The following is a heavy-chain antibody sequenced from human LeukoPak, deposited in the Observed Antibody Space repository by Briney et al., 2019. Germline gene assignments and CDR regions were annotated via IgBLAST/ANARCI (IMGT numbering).Heavy chain of an antibody. CDR3: AKDPRKDIVVVVAAYYFDY. J-gene: IGHJ4*02. Sequence: GGSLRLSCAASGFTFSSYGMHWVRQAPGKGLVWVAVISYDGSNKYYADSVKGRFTISRDNSKNTLYLQMNSLRAEDTAVYYCAKDPRKDIVVVVAAYYFDYWGQGTLVTVSS. D-gene: IGHD2-15*01. V-gene: IGHV3-30*18. CDR1: GFTFSSYG. CDR2: ISYDGSNK.